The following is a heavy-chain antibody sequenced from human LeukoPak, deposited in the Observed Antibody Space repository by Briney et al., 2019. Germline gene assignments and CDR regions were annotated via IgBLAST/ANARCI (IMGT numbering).Heavy chain of an antibody. CDR3: ARLLAGEYDPFDM. D-gene: IGHD3-10*01. Sequence: SETLSLTCTVSGGSISPYYWSWIRQPPGTGLERIGNIFYSGGTNYNPSLQSRVSISVDTSKNQFSLNLSSVTAADTAVYYCARLLAGEYDPFDMWGQGTMVTVSS. CDR1: GGSISPYY. V-gene: IGHV4-59*08. CDR2: IFYSGGT. J-gene: IGHJ3*02.